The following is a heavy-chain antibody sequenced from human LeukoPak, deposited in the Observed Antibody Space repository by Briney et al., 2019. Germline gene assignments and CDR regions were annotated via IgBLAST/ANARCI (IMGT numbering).Heavy chain of an antibody. CDR1: GFTFSTYG. Sequence: GGSLRLSCAASGFTFSTYGMRWVRQAPGKGLEWVAVIWSDGRNKFYADSVQGRFTVSRDNSKSTLDLQMDSLRGDDTAVYYCARELGPFTGFDYWGQGALVTVSS. V-gene: IGHV3-33*01. D-gene: IGHD3-16*01. CDR3: ARELGPFTGFDY. J-gene: IGHJ4*02. CDR2: IWSDGRNK.